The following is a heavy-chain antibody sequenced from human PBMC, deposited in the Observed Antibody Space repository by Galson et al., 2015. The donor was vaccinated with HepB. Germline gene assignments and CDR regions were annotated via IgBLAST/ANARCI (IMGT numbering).Heavy chain of an antibody. CDR3: AKDWEPSYYGSGSYYPFDY. D-gene: IGHD3-10*01. Sequence: SLRLSCAASGFTFSSYGMHWVRQAPGKGLEWVAVISYDGSNKYYADSVKGRFTISRDNSKNTLYLQMNSLRAEDTAVYYCAKDWEPSYYGSGSYYPFDYWGQGTLVTVSS. CDR1: GFTFSSYG. CDR2: ISYDGSNK. J-gene: IGHJ4*02. V-gene: IGHV3-30*18.